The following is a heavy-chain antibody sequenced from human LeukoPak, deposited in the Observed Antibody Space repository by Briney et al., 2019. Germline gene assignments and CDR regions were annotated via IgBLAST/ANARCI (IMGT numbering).Heavy chain of an antibody. D-gene: IGHD3-10*01. Sequence: SETLSLTCAVYGASFSANYWIWIRQPPGKGLEWIGEINHSGTITYKPSLKSRLTISADTSKNQFSLKLSSVTAADTAVYYCARHCGSENYCNSYWGQGTLVTVSS. V-gene: IGHV4-34*01. J-gene: IGHJ4*01. CDR1: GASFSANY. CDR3: ARHCGSENYCNSY. CDR2: INHSGTI.